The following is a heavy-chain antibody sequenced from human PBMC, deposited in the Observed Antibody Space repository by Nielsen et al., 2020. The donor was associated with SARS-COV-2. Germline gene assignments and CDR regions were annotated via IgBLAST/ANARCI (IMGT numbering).Heavy chain of an antibody. CDR3: ARDPGYAESNWFDP. Sequence: GESLKISCTSSEYSFTDAWMTWVRQAPGKGLEWVSAISGSGGSTYYADSVKGRFTISRDNSKNTLYLQMNSLRAEDTAVYYCARDPGYAESNWFDPWGQGTLVTVSS. CDR1: EYSFTDAW. CDR2: ISGSGGST. J-gene: IGHJ5*02. D-gene: IGHD5-12*01. V-gene: IGHV3-23*01.